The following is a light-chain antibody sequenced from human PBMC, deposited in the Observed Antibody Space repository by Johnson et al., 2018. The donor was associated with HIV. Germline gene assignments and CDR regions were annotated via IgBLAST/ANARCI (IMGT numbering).Light chain of an antibody. CDR2: ENN. J-gene: IGLJ1*01. CDR3: GTWHSSLSGV. CDR1: SSNIGNNY. Sequence: HSVLTQPPSVSAAPGQKVTISCSGSSSNIGNNYVSWYQQLPGTAPKLLIYENNKRPSGIPDRFSGYKSGTSATLGITGLQTGDEADYYCGTWHSSLSGVFGTGTKVTDL. V-gene: IGLV1-51*02.